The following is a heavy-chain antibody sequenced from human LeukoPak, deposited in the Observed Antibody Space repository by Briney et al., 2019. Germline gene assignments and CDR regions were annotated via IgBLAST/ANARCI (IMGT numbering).Heavy chain of an antibody. D-gene: IGHD3-3*01. J-gene: IGHJ4*02. Sequence: SETLSLTCTVSGGSISSSTYYWGWIRQPPGKGLEWFGSIYYSGSTYYNPSLKSRVTISVDTSKNQFSLKLSSVTAADTAVYYCARDLASITIFGVVTPIGYFDYWGQGTLVTVSS. CDR3: ARDLASITIFGVVTPIGYFDY. CDR2: IYYSGST. CDR1: GGSISSSTYY. V-gene: IGHV4-39*07.